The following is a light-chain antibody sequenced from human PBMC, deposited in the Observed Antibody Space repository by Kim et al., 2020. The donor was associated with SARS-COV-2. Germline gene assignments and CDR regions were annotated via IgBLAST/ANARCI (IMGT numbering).Light chain of an antibody. CDR1: QGIRHD. V-gene: IGKV1-17*01. J-gene: IGKJ4*01. CDR3: LQYYSYPLT. Sequence: DIQMTQSPSSLSASVGDRVTITCRASQGIRHDLGWYQQEPGKAPKRLIYAASSLRSGVPSRFSDSGSGTEFTLTISSLQPEVFATFYCLQYYSYPLTFGGGTKVDI. CDR2: AAS.